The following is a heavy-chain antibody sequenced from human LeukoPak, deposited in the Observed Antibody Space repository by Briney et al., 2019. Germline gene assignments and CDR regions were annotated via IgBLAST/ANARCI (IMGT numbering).Heavy chain of an antibody. V-gene: IGHV4-31*03. J-gene: IGHJ6*02. CDR3: ARGSYVDIVATIYYYYGMDV. D-gene: IGHD5-12*01. Sequence: SETLSLTCTVSGGSISSGGYYWSWIRQHPGKGLEWIGYIYYSGGTYYNPSLKSRVTISVDTSKNQFSLKLSSVTAADTAVYYCARGSYVDIVATIYYYYGMDVWGQGTTVTVSS. CDR1: GGSISSGGYY. CDR2: IYYSGGT.